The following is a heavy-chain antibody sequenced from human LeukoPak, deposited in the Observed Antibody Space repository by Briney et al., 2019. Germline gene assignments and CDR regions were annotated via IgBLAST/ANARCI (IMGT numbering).Heavy chain of an antibody. Sequence: GGSLRLSCAASGFTFSSYAMSWVRQAPGKGLEWVAAISGSGGSTYYADSVKGRFTISRDNFKNTLYLQMNSLRAEDTAVYYCAKEVIVGVSFDYWGQGTLVTVSS. CDR2: ISGSGGST. V-gene: IGHV3-23*01. J-gene: IGHJ4*02. CDR1: GFTFSSYA. CDR3: AKEVIVGVSFDY. D-gene: IGHD1-26*01.